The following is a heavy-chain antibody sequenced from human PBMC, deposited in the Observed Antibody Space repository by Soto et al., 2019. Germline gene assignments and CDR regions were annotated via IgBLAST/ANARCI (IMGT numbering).Heavy chain of an antibody. D-gene: IGHD5-18*01. Sequence: ASVKVSCKASGYTFSNHAMQWVRQAPGQRLEWLGRINVSNGSTRYAQKFQGRVTMTRDTSASTVYMELSSLRSEDTAVYYCARVYPSDTRYGYVGNNWFDPWGQGTLVTVSS. CDR3: ARVYPSDTRYGYVGNNWFDP. CDR2: INVSNGST. J-gene: IGHJ5*02. V-gene: IGHV1-3*01. CDR1: GYTFSNHA.